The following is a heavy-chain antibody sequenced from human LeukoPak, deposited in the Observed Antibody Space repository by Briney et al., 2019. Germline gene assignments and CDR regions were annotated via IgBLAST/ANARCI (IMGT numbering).Heavy chain of an antibody. CDR3: AEGTTG. Sequence: GGSLRLSCATSGFTFSRHWMSWVRQAPGKGLEWVANINQDGSGKHYVDSVKGRFTISRDNAKNSLYLQMNSLRSEDTAIYYCAEGTTGWGQGTLVTVSS. D-gene: IGHD1-1*01. V-gene: IGHV3-7*01. J-gene: IGHJ1*01. CDR2: INQDGSGK. CDR1: GFTFSRHW.